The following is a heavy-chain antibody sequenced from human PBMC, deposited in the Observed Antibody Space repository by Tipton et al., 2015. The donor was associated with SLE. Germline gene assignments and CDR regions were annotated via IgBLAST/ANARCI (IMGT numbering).Heavy chain of an antibody. Sequence: TLSLTCTVSGASINRAGYFWTWVRQHPGKGLEWIGHIFYTGNTYYNPSLKSRVTISVDTSEKQFSLKLNSVTAADTAVYYCARGRVNYIRGSYRPSSFDYWGQGTQVTVSS. CDR2: IFYTGNT. D-gene: IGHD3-16*02. J-gene: IGHJ4*02. CDR1: GASINRAGYF. V-gene: IGHV4-31*03. CDR3: ARGRVNYIRGSYRPSSFDY.